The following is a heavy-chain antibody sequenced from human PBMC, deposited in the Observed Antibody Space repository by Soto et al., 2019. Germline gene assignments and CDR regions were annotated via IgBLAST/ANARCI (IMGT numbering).Heavy chain of an antibody. CDR1: GGSISTYY. CDR3: ARGYYGSSGYSFDY. D-gene: IGHD3-22*01. V-gene: IGHV4-59*01. CDR2: IYYSGST. J-gene: IGHJ4*02. Sequence: SETLSLTCTVSGGSISTYYWTWVRQPPGKGLEYIGYIYYSGSTNYNPSLKSRVTISVDTSRNQFSLKLSSVTAADTAVYYCARGYYGSSGYSFDYWGQGTLVIVSS.